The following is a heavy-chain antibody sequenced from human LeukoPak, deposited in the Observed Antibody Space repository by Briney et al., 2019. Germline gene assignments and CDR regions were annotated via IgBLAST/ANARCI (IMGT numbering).Heavy chain of an antibody. CDR2: INHSGTT. Sequence: PSETLSLTCGVHGEFFRAYYWSWIRQAPGKGLEWIGDINHSGTTKYNPSLASRVTISIDTSKNQFSLRVNSVTGADTAVYYCARLPLGAFGEVLNFDYWGQGTLVTFSS. D-gene: IGHD3-10*01. V-gene: IGHV4-34*01. J-gene: IGHJ4*02. CDR1: GEFFRAYY. CDR3: ARLPLGAFGEVLNFDY.